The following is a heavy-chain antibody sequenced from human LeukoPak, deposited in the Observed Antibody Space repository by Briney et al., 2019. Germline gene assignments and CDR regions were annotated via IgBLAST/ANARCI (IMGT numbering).Heavy chain of an antibody. Sequence: GASVKVSCKASGYTFTSKYLHWVRQVPGQGLQWMGLINPSGGTTTYAQNFRGRVTMTRDTSTSTVYMESSSLRSNDTAVYYCATQAPESPPYLDYWGQGTLVSVSS. CDR1: GYTFTSKY. CDR2: INPSGGTT. V-gene: IGHV1-46*01. J-gene: IGHJ4*02. CDR3: ATQAPESPPYLDY.